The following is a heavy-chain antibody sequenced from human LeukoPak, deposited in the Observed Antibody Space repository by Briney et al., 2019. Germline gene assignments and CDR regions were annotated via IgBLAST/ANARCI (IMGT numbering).Heavy chain of an antibody. D-gene: IGHD6-13*01. J-gene: IGHJ4*02. CDR2: IKQDGSEK. V-gene: IGHV3-7*03. CDR3: ARDGPAAGLYFDY. Sequence: GGSLRVSCAASGFTFSSYWMNWVRQAPGKGLEWVASIKQDGSEKYYVDSVKGRFTISRDNAKNSLYLQMNSLRAEDTAIYYCARDGPAAGLYFDYWGQGTLVTVSS. CDR1: GFTFSSYW.